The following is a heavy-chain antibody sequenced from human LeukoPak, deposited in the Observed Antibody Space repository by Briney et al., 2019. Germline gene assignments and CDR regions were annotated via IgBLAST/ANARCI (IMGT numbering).Heavy chain of an antibody. Sequence: QPGGSLRLSCAASGFTFSSYEMNWVRQAPGKGLEWVSYISSSGSTIYYADSVKGRFTISRDNAKNSLYLQMNSLRAEDTAVYYCARAGQSGGSYSPYYYYYCMDVWGKGTTVTISS. CDR3: ARAGQSGGSYSPYYYYYCMDV. V-gene: IGHV3-48*03. CDR2: ISSSGSTI. J-gene: IGHJ6*03. D-gene: IGHD1-26*01. CDR1: GFTFSSYE.